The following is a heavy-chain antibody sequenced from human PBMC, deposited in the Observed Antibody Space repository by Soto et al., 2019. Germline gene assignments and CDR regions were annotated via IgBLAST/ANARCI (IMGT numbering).Heavy chain of an antibody. J-gene: IGHJ4*02. CDR3: ARDFIVGAPDYFDY. CDR2: ISYDGRVK. V-gene: IGHV3-30*04. Sequence: ESGGGVVQPGRSLSLSCAASGFTFSDYPMHWVRQAPGKGLEWVAVISYDGRVKYYVDSVKGRFTISRDDSKNTLYLQMSSLRVDDTAVYYCARDFIVGAPDYFDYWGQGTLVTVSS. D-gene: IGHD3-16*02. CDR1: GFTFSDYP.